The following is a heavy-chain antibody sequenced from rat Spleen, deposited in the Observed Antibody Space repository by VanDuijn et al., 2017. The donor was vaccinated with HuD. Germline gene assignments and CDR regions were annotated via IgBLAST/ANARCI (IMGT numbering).Heavy chain of an antibody. V-gene: IGHV5-7*01. CDR3: ARHNSGYGYFDY. CDR1: GFTFSNYN. D-gene: IGHD4-3*01. CDR2: ISYDGGST. Sequence: EVQLVESGGGLVQPGRSMKLSCAASGFTFSNYNMAWVRQAPKKGLEWVAYISYDGGSTYYRDSVKGRFTISRDNAKSTLYLQMDSLRSEDTATYYCARHNSGYGYFDYWGQGVTVTVSS. J-gene: IGHJ2*01.